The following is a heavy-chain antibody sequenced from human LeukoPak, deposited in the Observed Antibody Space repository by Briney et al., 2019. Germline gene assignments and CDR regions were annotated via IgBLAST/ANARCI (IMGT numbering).Heavy chain of an antibody. D-gene: IGHD3-22*01. V-gene: IGHV1-8*02. CDR2: MNPNSGNT. J-gene: IGHJ3*02. CDR3: ARPRRTYYYDSDAFDI. CDR1: GGTFSSYA. Sequence: GASVKVSCKASGGTFSSYAINWVRQATGQGLEWMGWMNPNSGNTGYAQKFQGRVTMTRNTSISTAYMELSSLRSEDTAVYYCARPRRTYYYDSDAFDIWGQGTMVTVSS.